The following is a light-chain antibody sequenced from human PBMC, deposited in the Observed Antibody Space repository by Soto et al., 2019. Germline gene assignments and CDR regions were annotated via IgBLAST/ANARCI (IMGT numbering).Light chain of an antibody. V-gene: IGKV1-17*03. CDR1: QGISNS. J-gene: IGKJ4*01. Sequence: DIQMTQSPSAMSASLGDRVTITCRASQGISNSLAWFQQKPGRVPKRLIYGASTLQSWAPSRFSGSASGAAFTLTISSLQPEDFATYCCLQYNSYPFTFGGGTKVDIK. CDR3: LQYNSYPFT. CDR2: GAS.